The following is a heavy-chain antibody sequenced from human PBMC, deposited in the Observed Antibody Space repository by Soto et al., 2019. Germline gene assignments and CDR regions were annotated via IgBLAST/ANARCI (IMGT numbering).Heavy chain of an antibody. CDR1: GDSLRTNY. Sequence: SETLSLTCTVFGDSLRTNYWSWIRQPPGRGLEWIGYMHYSGSTNFNPSLKSRVTISVDTSKKEFSLKVRSLTAADTAVYYCVRIAVAPNPYFDYWGQGTPDPVSS. J-gene: IGHJ4*02. V-gene: IGHV4-59*01. CDR3: VRIAVAPNPYFDY. CDR2: MHYSGST. D-gene: IGHD6-19*01.